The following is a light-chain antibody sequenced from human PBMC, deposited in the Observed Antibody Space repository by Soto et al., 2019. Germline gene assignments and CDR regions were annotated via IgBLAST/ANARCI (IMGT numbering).Light chain of an antibody. CDR2: DVS. Sequence: QSPLTQPASVSGSPGQSSTISCTGTSSDVGGYNYVSWYQQHPGKAPKLMIYDVSNRPSGVSNRFSGSKSGNTASLTISGLQAEDEADYYRSSYTSSSTLLYVFGTGTKLTVL. J-gene: IGLJ1*01. CDR1: SSDVGGYNY. CDR3: SSYTSSSTLLYV. V-gene: IGLV2-14*01.